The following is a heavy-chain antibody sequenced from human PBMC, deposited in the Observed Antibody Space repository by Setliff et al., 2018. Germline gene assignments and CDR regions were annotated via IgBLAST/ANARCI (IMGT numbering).Heavy chain of an antibody. D-gene: IGHD3-3*01. CDR3: ARLLMNNFWSGPVDN. CDR1: GGSFSGYY. J-gene: IGHJ4*02. CDR2: IDQSGTT. V-gene: IGHV4-34*01. Sequence: SETLSLTCAVYGGSFSGYYWSWICQPPGKGPEWIGEIDQSGTTNYNPSLKSRVTISVDTSKNQFSLKLSSVTAADTAVYYCARLLMNNFWSGPVDNWGQGTLGTVSS.